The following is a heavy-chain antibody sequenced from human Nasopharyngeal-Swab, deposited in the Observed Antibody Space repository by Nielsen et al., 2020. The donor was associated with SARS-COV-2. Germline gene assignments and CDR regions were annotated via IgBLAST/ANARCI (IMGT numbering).Heavy chain of an antibody. V-gene: IGHV3-72*01. Sequence: GGSLRLSCVASGFTLGDYYMDWVRQAPGKGLEWLGHSRVKANSYTAEYAASVTGRFTFSREESKNLLYLQMNSLKTEDTAVYYCARVGICNNDWCGSYDSWGQGTPVTVSS. J-gene: IGHJ4*02. CDR1: GFTLGDYY. D-gene: IGHD3-9*01. CDR3: ARVGICNNDWCGSYDS. CDR2: SRVKANSYTA.